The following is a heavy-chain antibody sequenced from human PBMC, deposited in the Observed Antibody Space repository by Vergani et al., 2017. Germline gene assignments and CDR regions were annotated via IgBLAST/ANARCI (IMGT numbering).Heavy chain of an antibody. V-gene: IGHV3-21*01. CDR1: GFTFSSYS. J-gene: IGHJ4*02. CDR2: ISSSSSYI. Sequence: EVQLVESGGGLVKPGGSLRLSCAASGFTFSSYSMNWVRQAPGKGLEWVSSISSSSSYIYYADSVKGRFTISRDNAKNSLYLQMNSLRAEDTAVYYCAKGNTPTPFDYWGQGTLVTVSS. CDR3: AKGNTPTPFDY. D-gene: IGHD2-2*02.